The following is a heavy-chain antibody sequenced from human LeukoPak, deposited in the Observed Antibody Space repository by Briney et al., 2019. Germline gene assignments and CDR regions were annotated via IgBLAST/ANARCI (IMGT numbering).Heavy chain of an antibody. Sequence: SETLSLTCTVSGGSVSSGSYYWSWIRQSPGKGLEWIGYIYYSGSTYYNPSLKSRVTISLDTSKNQFSLRLTSVTAADTAVYYCARAIASSGSRLFDYWGQGTLVTVSS. CDR2: IYYSGST. D-gene: IGHD3-10*01. CDR3: ARAIASSGSRLFDY. J-gene: IGHJ4*02. V-gene: IGHV4-30-4*08. CDR1: GGSVSSGSYY.